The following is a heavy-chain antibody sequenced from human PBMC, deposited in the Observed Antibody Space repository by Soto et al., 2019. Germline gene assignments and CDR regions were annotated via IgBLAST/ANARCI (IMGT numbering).Heavy chain of an antibody. D-gene: IGHD3-10*01. J-gene: IGHJ4*02. CDR1: GGSVSSGSYY. Sequence: PSETLSLTCTVSGGSVSSGSYYWSWIRQPPGKGLEWIGCIYYSGSTNYNPSLKSRVTISVDTSKNQFSLKLSSVTAADTAVYYCARVSSTYYYGSGSYRQFDYWGQGTLVTVSS. CDR3: ARVSSTYYYGSGSYRQFDY. V-gene: IGHV4-61*01. CDR2: IYYSGST.